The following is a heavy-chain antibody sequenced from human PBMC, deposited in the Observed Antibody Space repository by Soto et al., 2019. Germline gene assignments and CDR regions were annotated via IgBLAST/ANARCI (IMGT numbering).Heavy chain of an antibody. CDR2: ISASGDST. Sequence: GGFLRLSCTASGFTFSSYGMSWVRQAPEKGLEWVSAISASGDSTYYADSVKGRFTISRDNSKNTLYLQMNSLRVDDTAVYFCANPKQVFAVAAAFDDWGQGVTVTVSS. J-gene: IGHJ4*02. V-gene: IGHV3-23*01. CDR3: ANPKQVFAVAAAFDD. CDR1: GFTFSSYG. D-gene: IGHD2-15*01.